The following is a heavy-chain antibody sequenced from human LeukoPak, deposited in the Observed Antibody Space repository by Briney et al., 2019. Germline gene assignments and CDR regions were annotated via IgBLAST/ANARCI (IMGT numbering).Heavy chain of an antibody. V-gene: IGHV4-59*08. CDR3: ASVGYGSGSPSDY. CDR2: LHYSGST. CDR1: GGSISSYY. D-gene: IGHD3-10*01. J-gene: IGHJ4*02. Sequence: PSETLSLTCTVSGGSISSYYWSWIRQPPGKGLEWIGYLHYSGSTNYNPSLKGRVTISVDTSKNQFSLKLSSVTAADTAVYYCASVGYGSGSPSDYWGQGTLVTVSS.